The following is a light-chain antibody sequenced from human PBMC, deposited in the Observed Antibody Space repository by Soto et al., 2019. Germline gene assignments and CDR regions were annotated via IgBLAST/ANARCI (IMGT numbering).Light chain of an antibody. CDR3: QSYDSSLILRV. Sequence: QLVLTQPPSVSGAPGQRVTISCTGSSSNIGAGYDVHWYQQLPGTAPKLLIYANTNRPSGVPDRISGSKSGTSASLAITGLQADDEADYYCQSYDSSLILRVFGTGTKVTVL. J-gene: IGLJ1*01. CDR1: SSNIGAGYD. V-gene: IGLV1-40*01. CDR2: ANT.